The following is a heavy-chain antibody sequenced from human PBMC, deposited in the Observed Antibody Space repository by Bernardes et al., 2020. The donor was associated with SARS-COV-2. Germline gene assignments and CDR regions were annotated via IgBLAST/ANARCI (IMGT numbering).Heavy chain of an antibody. J-gene: IGHJ3*01. V-gene: IGHV4-59*01. D-gene: IGHD3-22*01. Sequence: SETLSLTCTVSGGSISSYYWSWIRQPPGKGLEWIGYIYYSGSTNYNPSLKSRVTISVDTSKNQFSLKLSSVTAADTAVYYCAGRWPSYYYDSSGPYSKRAPSWYALDVWGQGTMVTVSS. CDR3: AGRWPSYYYDSSGPYSKRAPSWYALDV. CDR2: IYYSGST. CDR1: GGSISSYY.